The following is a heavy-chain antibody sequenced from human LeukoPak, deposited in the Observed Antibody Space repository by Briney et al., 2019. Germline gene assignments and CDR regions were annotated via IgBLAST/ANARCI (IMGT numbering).Heavy chain of an antibody. CDR1: GFTFSTYG. J-gene: IGHJ4*02. CDR2: IWYDGSNK. Sequence: GGSLRLSCAASGFTFSTYGMHWVRQAPGKGLEWVALIWYDGSNKYYADSVKGRFTISRDNSKNTLCLQMNSLRAEDTAVYYCARDQGCTSTNCYSLFFHYWGQGTLVTVSS. D-gene: IGHD2-2*01. V-gene: IGHV3-33*01. CDR3: ARDQGCTSTNCYSLFFHY.